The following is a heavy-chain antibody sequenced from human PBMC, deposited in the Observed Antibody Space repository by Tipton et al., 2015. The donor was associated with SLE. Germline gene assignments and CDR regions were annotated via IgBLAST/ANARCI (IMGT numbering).Heavy chain of an antibody. CDR1: GFTFDDYA. D-gene: IGHD2-15*01. CDR2: ISWNSGSI. J-gene: IGHJ6*02. V-gene: IGHV3-9*01. Sequence: SLRLSCKASGFTFDDYAMHWVRQAPGKGLEWVSGISWNSGSIDYADSVKGRFNISRDNTKNFLYLQMNSLRAEDTALYYCAKGSRGWPFYYYYYGMDVWGQGTTVTVSS. CDR3: AKGSRGWPFYYYYYGMDV.